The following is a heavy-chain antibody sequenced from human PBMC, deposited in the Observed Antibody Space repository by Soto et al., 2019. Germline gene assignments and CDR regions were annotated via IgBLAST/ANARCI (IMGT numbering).Heavy chain of an antibody. CDR2: ISGSGGST. D-gene: IGHD3-9*01. CDR3: AKIDILTGYYLFDY. CDR1: GFTFSNYA. J-gene: IGHJ4*02. V-gene: IGHV3-23*01. Sequence: EVQLLESGGGLVQPGGSLRLSCAASGFTFSNYAMSWVRQAPGKGLEWVSAISGSGGSTYYADSVKGRFTISRDNSKNTLYLQMNSLRVEDTAVYYCAKIDILTGYYLFDYWGQGTLVTVSS.